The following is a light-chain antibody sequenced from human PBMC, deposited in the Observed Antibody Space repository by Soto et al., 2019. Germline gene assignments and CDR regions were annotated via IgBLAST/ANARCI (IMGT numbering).Light chain of an antibody. J-gene: IGKJ4*01. V-gene: IGKV3-15*01. CDR1: QGVSSS. CDR2: DAS. Sequence: EIVMTQSPAPLSVSPGDRATLSCRASQGVSSSLAWYQQIPGQAPRLLIYDASTRATGIPARFGGSGSGTEFTLTISSLQSEDFAVYYCQQYNNWPPLTFGGGTKVELK. CDR3: QQYNNWPPLT.